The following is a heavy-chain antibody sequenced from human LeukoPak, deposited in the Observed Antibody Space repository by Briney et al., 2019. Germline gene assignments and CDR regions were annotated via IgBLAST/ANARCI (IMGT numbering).Heavy chain of an antibody. CDR2: MNPNSGNT. J-gene: IGHJ6*03. Sequence: ASVKVSCKASGYTFTSYDINWVRQATGQGLEWMGWMNPNSGNTGYAQKFQGRVTMTRNTSISTAYMELSSLRSEDTAVYYCARGSTIFGVVIRRYYYMDVWGKGTTVTVSS. D-gene: IGHD3-3*01. CDR1: GYTFTSYD. V-gene: IGHV1-8*01. CDR3: ARGSTIFGVVIRRYYYMDV.